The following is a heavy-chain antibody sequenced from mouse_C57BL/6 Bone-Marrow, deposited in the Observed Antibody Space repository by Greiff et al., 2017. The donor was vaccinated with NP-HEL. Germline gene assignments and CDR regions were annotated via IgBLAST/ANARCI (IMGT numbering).Heavy chain of an antibody. Sequence: EVQLVESGEGLVKPGGSLKLSCAASGFTFSSYAMSWVRQTPEKRLEWVAYISSGGDYIYYADTVKGRFTISRDNARNTLYLQMSSLKSEDTAMYYCTRDRDGSSYVYAMDYWGQGTSVTVSS. CDR1: GFTFSSYA. D-gene: IGHD1-1*01. J-gene: IGHJ4*01. V-gene: IGHV5-9-1*02. CDR2: ISSGGDYI. CDR3: TRDRDGSSYVYAMDY.